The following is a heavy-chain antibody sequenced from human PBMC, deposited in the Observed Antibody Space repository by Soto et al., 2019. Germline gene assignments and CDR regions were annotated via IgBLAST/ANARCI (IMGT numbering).Heavy chain of an antibody. CDR3: ARHQGEQSAFDI. J-gene: IGHJ3*02. CDR2: IYPDDSDT. CDR1: GYSFTFYW. V-gene: IGHV5-51*01. D-gene: IGHD3-16*01. Sequence: PGESLKISCEASGYSFTFYWIAWVSQLPGKGLEWMGIIYPDDSDTRYSPSFQGQVTISADESITTAFLQWSSLKASDTGMYYCARHQGEQSAFDIWGQGTMVTVSS.